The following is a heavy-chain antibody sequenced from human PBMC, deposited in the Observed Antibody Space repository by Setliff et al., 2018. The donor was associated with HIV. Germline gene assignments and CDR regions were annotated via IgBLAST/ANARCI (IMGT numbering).Heavy chain of an antibody. CDR3: ARGAPPGNPGHLDY. CDR1: GGTFSNSG. J-gene: IGHJ4*02. D-gene: IGHD6-13*01. CDR2: IIPMYDPP. Sequence: GASVKVSWKASGGTFSNSGISWVRQAPGQGLEWMGEIIPMYDPPVYAQRFQGRVTITADESTTTVYMELSSLISDDTATYFCARGAPPGNPGHLDYWGQGTLVTVSS. V-gene: IGHV1-69*13.